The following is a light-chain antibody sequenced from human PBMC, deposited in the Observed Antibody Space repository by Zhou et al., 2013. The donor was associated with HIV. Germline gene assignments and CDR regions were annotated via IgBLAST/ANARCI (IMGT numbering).Light chain of an antibody. CDR1: QDITSS. CDR3: QQYKTYPLT. CDR2: GTS. J-gene: IGKJ3*01. Sequence: ETVMAQSPATLSVSPGERVTLSCRASQDITSSLAWYQQRPGQAPRLLIYGTSTRATGVPARFSGSGSGTDFTLTISSLQSEDFAIYYCQQYKTYPLTFGPGTKVDIK. V-gene: IGKV3D-15*01.